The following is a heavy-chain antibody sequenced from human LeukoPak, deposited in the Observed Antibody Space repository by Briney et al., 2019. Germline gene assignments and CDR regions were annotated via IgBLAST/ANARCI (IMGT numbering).Heavy chain of an antibody. CDR2: MYYSGST. D-gene: IGHD1-26*01. J-gene: IGHJ4*02. CDR1: DYSISSSNW. V-gene: IGHV4-28*01. CDR3: ARQSGSYGVY. Sequence: PSDTLSLTCAVSDYSISSSNWWGWIRQPPGKELEWIGYMYYSGSTYYNPSLKSRVTMSVDTSKNQFSLKLSSVTAVDTAVYYCARQSGSYGVYWGQGTLVTVSS.